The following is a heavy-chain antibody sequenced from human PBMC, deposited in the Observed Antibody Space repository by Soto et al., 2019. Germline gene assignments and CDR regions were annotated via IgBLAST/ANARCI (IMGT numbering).Heavy chain of an antibody. CDR2: IYRGDSDA. CDR1: GYSSRSYW. J-gene: IGHJ4*02. Sequence: GASLKISCKGSGYSSRSYWIGWVRQMPGKGLEWIGIIYRGDSDARYSPSFQGQGTISADKSISTAYLQWSSLKDSDTAMYYCARRPFSSSWSYYFDYWGQGTLVTVSS. CDR3: ARRPFSSSWSYYFDY. V-gene: IGHV5-51*01. D-gene: IGHD6-13*01.